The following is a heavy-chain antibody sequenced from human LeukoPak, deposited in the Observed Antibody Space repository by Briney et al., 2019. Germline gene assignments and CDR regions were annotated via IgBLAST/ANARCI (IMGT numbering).Heavy chain of an antibody. CDR3: ARPRTRIRGGCGGDCYYYYMDV. D-gene: IGHD2-21*01. CDR2: INPNSGGT. Sequence: ASVKVSCKASGYTFTGYYMHWVRQAPGQGLEWMGWINPNSGGTNYAQKFQGRVTMTTDTSTSTAYMELRSLRSDDTAVYYCARPRTRIRGGCGGDCYYYYMDVWGKGTTVTVSS. V-gene: IGHV1-2*02. CDR1: GYTFTGYY. J-gene: IGHJ6*03.